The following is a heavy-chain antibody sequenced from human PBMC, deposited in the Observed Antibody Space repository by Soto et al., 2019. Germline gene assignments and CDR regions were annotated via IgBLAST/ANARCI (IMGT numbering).Heavy chain of an antibody. CDR2: TYYSGST. J-gene: IGHJ4*02. V-gene: IGHV4-59*01. D-gene: IGHD3-10*01. CDR1: GGSISSYY. Sequence: SETLSLTCTVSGGSISSYYWSWIRQPPGKGLEWIGYTYYSGSTNYNPSLKSRVTISVDTSKNQFSLKLSSVTAADTAVYYCASYGSGSYKGSPFDYWGQGTLVTVSS. CDR3: ASYGSGSYKGSPFDY.